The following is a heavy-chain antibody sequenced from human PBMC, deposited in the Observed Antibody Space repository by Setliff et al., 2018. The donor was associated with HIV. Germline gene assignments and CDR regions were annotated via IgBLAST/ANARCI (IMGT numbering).Heavy chain of an antibody. CDR2: TYSSRST. Sequence: PSETLSLTCTVSGGSISSDTYHYSWIRQPAGKGLEWIGQTYSSRSTKCNPSLKSRVTISVDTSKNQFSLTLSSVTAADTAMYYCATYAGNGGGKGYWGQGTLVTVSS. V-gene: IGHV4-61*09. D-gene: IGHD2-21*01. J-gene: IGHJ4*02. CDR1: GGSISSDTYH. CDR3: ATYAGNGGGKGY.